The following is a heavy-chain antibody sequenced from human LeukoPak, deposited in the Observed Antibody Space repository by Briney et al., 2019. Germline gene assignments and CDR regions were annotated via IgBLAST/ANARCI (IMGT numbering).Heavy chain of an antibody. Sequence: PGGSLRLSCEASGFTFGSHAMYWVRQAPGKGLEWVSAIGGSGGSTYYADSVKGRFTISRDNSKNTLYLQMNSLRAEDTAVYYCAKPKDHRIAAAEYWGQGTLVTVSS. CDR3: AKPKDHRIAAAEY. J-gene: IGHJ4*02. V-gene: IGHV3-23*01. CDR1: GFTFGSHA. CDR2: IGGSGGST. D-gene: IGHD6-13*01.